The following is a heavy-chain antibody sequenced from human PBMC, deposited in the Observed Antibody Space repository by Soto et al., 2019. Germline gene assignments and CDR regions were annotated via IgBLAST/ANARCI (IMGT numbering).Heavy chain of an antibody. J-gene: IGHJ5*02. CDR3: ARDRLTAAAAGTAWFDP. CDR2: ISAYNGNT. V-gene: IGHV1-18*04. Sequence: ASVKVSCKASGYTFTSYGISWVRQAPGQGLEWMGWISAYNGNTNYAQKLQGRVTMTTDTSTSTAYMELRSLRSDDTAVYYCARDRLTAAAAGTAWFDPSGQGPVVTVSS. D-gene: IGHD6-13*01. CDR1: GYTFTSYG.